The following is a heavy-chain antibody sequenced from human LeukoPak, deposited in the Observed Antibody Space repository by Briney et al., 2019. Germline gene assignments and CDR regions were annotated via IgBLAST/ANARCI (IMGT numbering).Heavy chain of an antibody. J-gene: IGHJ3*02. CDR2: IHPNSGGT. CDR1: GYIFTGYY. V-gene: IGHV1-2*02. D-gene: IGHD1-14*01. Sequence: ASVKVSCKASGYIFTGYYMHWVRQAPGQGLEWMGWIHPNSGGTNYAQNFQGRVTMTRDTSISTAYMEVGRLRSDDTAVYHCARGFGRNVFDIWGQGTMVTVSS. CDR3: ARGFGRNVFDI.